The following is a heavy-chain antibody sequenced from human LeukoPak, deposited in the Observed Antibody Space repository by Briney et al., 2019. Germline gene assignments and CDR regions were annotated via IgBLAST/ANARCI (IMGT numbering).Heavy chain of an antibody. CDR1: GFTFSSYE. Sequence: GGSLRLSCAASGFTFSSYEMNWVRQAPGKGREGVSYISSSGSTMYYADSVKGRFTISRDNAKKSLYLQMNSLRAEDTAVYYCAREISVAGAYYYYGMDVWGKGTTVTVSS. J-gene: IGHJ6*04. D-gene: IGHD6-19*01. CDR3: AREISVAGAYYYYGMDV. V-gene: IGHV3-48*03. CDR2: ISSSGSTM.